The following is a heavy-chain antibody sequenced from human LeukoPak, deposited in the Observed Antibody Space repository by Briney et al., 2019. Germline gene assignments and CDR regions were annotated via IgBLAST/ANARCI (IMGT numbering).Heavy chain of an antibody. Sequence: SVKVPCKASGGTFSSYAISWVRQAPGQGPEWMGGIIPISGTAKYAQKLQGRVTISADMSTGTAYMELSSLSSEDTAVYYCAGSYNTYYAQDYWGQGALVTVSS. V-gene: IGHV1-69*06. J-gene: IGHJ4*02. CDR3: AGSYNTYYAQDY. CDR1: GGTFSSYA. CDR2: IIPISGTA. D-gene: IGHD1-14*01.